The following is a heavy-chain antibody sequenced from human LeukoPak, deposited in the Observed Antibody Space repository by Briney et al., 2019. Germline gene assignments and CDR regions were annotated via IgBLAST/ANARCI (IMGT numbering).Heavy chain of an antibody. D-gene: IGHD6-13*01. V-gene: IGHV3-23*01. Sequence: PGGSLRLSCAASGCTFSSYAMSWVRQAPGKGLEWVSAISGSGGSTYYADSVKGRFTISRDNSKNTLYLQMNSLRAEDTAVYYCARDSIAAAGNYYHYGLDVWGQGTTVTVSS. CDR2: ISGSGGST. CDR1: GCTFSSYA. CDR3: ARDSIAAAGNYYHYGLDV. J-gene: IGHJ6*02.